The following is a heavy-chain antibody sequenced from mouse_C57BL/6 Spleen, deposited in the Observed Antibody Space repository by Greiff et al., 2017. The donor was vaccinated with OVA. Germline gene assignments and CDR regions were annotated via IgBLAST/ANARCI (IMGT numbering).Heavy chain of an antibody. V-gene: IGHV1-69*01. D-gene: IGHD1-1*01. J-gene: IGHJ2*01. CDR3: ARKYYYGGFDY. CDR2: IDPSDSYT. CDR1: GYTFTSYW. Sequence: VQLQESGAELVMPGASVKLSCKASGYTFTSYWMHWVKQRPGQGLEWIGEIDPSDSYTNYNQKFKGKSTLTVDKSSSTAYMQLSSLTSEDSAVYYCARKYYYGGFDYWGQGTTLTVSS.